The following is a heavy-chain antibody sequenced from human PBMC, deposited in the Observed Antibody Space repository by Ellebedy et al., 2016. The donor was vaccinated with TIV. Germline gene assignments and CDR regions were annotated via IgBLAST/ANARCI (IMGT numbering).Heavy chain of an antibody. CDR2: IYSSGST. D-gene: IGHD4-17*01. J-gene: IGHJ6*02. CDR3: ATVNGDYSGYYYYGMDV. V-gene: IGHV4-30-4*01. CDR1: GGSISSADHY. Sequence: MPSETLSLTCTVSGGSISSADHYWSWIRQPPGKGLEWIGYIYSSGSTYYNPSLKSRVTISVDRSKNQFSLKLSSVTAADTAVYYCATVNGDYSGYYYYGMDVWGQGTTVTVSS.